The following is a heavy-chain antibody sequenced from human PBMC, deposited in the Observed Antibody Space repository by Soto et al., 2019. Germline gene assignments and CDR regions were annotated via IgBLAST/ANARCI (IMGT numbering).Heavy chain of an antibody. D-gene: IGHD6-25*01. CDR2: ISYDGSNK. CDR3: AKVVAAVGGSWFDP. CDR1: GSTFSSYG. Sequence: QVQLVESGGGVVQPGRSLRLSCAASGSTFSSYGMHWVRQAPGKGLEWVAVISYDGSNKYYADSVKGRFTISRDNSKNTLYLQMNSLRAEDTAVYYCAKVVAAVGGSWFDPWGQGSLVTVSS. J-gene: IGHJ5*02. V-gene: IGHV3-30*18.